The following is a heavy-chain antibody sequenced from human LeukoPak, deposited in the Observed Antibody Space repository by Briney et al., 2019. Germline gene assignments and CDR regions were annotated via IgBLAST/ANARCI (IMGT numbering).Heavy chain of an antibody. D-gene: IGHD6-19*01. V-gene: IGHV4-4*07. CDR1: GDSISGYY. CDR2: IYSSGTT. J-gene: IGHJ4*02. CDR3: ARGSSGWYSIDY. Sequence: SETLSLTCTVSGDSISGYYWSWIRQPAGKGLEWIGRIYSSGTTNYNPSLQSRVTMSVDTSKNQLSLKLSSVTAADTAVYYCARGSSGWYSIDYWGQGTLVTVSS.